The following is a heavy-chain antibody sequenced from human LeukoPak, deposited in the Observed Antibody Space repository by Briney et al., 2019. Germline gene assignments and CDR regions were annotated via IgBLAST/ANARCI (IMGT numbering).Heavy chain of an antibody. CDR2: IWYDGSNK. D-gene: IGHD6-13*01. Sequence: PGVSLRLSCAASGFTFSSYGMHWVRQAPGKGLEWVAVIWYDGSNKYYADSVKGRFTISRDNSKNTLYLQMNSLRAEDTAVYYCARGRYSSSWYRSDYYYYYGMDVWGQGTTVTVSS. V-gene: IGHV3-33*01. CDR3: ARGRYSSSWYRSDYYYYYGMDV. CDR1: GFTFSSYG. J-gene: IGHJ6*02.